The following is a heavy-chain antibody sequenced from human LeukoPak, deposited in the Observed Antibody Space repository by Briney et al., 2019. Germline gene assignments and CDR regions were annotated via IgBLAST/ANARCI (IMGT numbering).Heavy chain of an antibody. Sequence: GGSLRLSCAASGFTFSSYSMNWVRQAPGKGLEWVSFISSSSSYIYYADSVKGRFTISRDNAKNSLYLQMNSLRAEDTAVYYCARDLRFLEWDYWGQGTLVTVSS. V-gene: IGHV3-21*01. CDR3: ARDLRFLEWDY. D-gene: IGHD3-3*01. CDR2: ISSSSSYI. J-gene: IGHJ4*02. CDR1: GFTFSSYS.